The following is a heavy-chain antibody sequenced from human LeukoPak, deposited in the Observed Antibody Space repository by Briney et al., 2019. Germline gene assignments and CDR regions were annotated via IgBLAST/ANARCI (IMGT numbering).Heavy chain of an antibody. Sequence: PGGSLRLSCAASGFTFDDYGMSWVRQAPGKGLEWVANIKQDGSEKYYVDSVKGRFTISRDNAKNSLYLQMNSLRAEDTAVYYCARVRGDYDPYYFDYWGQGTLVTVSS. V-gene: IGHV3-7*01. D-gene: IGHD2-21*02. CDR1: GFTFDDYG. CDR2: IKQDGSEK. J-gene: IGHJ4*02. CDR3: ARVRGDYDPYYFDY.